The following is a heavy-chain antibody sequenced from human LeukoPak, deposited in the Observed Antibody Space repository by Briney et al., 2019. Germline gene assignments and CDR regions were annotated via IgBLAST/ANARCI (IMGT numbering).Heavy chain of an antibody. CDR2: INHSGST. CDR3: ASRSIVVVVAAIDY. V-gene: IGHV4-34*01. Sequence: SETLSLTCAVYGGSFSGYYWSWIRQPPGKGLEWIGEINHSGSTNYNPSLKSRVTISVDTSKNRFSLKLSSVTAADTAVYYCASRSIVVVVAAIDYWGQGTLVTVSS. CDR1: GGSFSGYY. D-gene: IGHD2-15*01. J-gene: IGHJ4*02.